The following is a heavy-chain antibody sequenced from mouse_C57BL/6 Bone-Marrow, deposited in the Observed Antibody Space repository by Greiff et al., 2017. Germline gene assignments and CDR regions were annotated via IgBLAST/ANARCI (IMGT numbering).Heavy chain of an antibody. CDR2: IDPNSGGT. D-gene: IGHD2-2*01. CDR3: AREGMVTTSWYFDV. Sequence: QVQLKQSGAELVKPGASVKLSCKASGYTFTSSWMHWVKQRPGRGLEWIGRIDPNSGGTKYNEKFKSKATLTVDKPSSTAYMQLSSLTSEDSAVYYWAREGMVTTSWYFDVWGTGTTVTVSS. J-gene: IGHJ1*03. CDR1: GYTFTSSW. V-gene: IGHV1-72*01.